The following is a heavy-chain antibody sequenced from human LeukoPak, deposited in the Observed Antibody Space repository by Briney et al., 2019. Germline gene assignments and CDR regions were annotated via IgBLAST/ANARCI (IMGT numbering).Heavy chain of an antibody. CDR3: ARESPVYDYVWGSYRGPDAFDI. CDR1: GGSISSYY. CDR2: IYTSGST. J-gene: IGHJ3*02. D-gene: IGHD3-16*02. Sequence: SETLSLTCTVSGGSISSYYWSWIRQPAGEGLEWIGRIYTSGSTNYNPSLKSRVTMSVDTSKNQFSLKLSSVTAADTAVYYCARESPVYDYVWGSYRGPDAFDIWGQGTMVTVSS. V-gene: IGHV4-4*07.